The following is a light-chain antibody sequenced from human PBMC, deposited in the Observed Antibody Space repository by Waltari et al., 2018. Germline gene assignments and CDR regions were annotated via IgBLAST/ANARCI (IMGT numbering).Light chain of an antibody. Sequence: EIVLTQSPGTLSLSPGERAPLSCRASKTFRTTYLAWYQQKPGQAPTLLLYGASSRATGIPDRFSGSGSGTDFSLTISSLEPEDFAVYYCQQYDISPLTFGGGTKVEIK. CDR1: KTFRTTY. V-gene: IGKV3-20*01. J-gene: IGKJ4*01. CDR3: QQYDISPLT. CDR2: GAS.